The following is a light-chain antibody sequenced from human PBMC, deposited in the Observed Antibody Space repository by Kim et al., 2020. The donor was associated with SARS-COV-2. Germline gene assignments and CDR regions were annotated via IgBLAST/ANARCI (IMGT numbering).Light chain of an antibody. Sequence: EIVLTQSPGTLSLSPGDRATLSCRASQSVYSNYLAWYQQKPGQAPRLLIYAASSRATGIPDRFSGSGSGTDFTLTIRRLQPEDFAVYYCQLYGSSWTFGQGTKVDIK. V-gene: IGKV3-20*01. CDR3: QLYGSSWT. CDR2: AAS. J-gene: IGKJ1*01. CDR1: QSVYSNY.